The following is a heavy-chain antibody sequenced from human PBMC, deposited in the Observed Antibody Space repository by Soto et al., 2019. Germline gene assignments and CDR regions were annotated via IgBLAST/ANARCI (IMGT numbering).Heavy chain of an antibody. J-gene: IGHJ1*01. CDR1: GYIFTAYS. Sequence: RASVKVSCKASGYIFTAYSMHWVRQAPGQGLEWMGVVNPSGGSTNYAQKFQGRITMTRDTSTSTVYMDLSSLTSEDTAVHYCAREENCSDGICYSEYFQRWGQGTLVTVSS. CDR2: VNPSGGST. CDR3: AREENCSDGICYSEYFQR. D-gene: IGHD2-15*01. V-gene: IGHV1-46*01.